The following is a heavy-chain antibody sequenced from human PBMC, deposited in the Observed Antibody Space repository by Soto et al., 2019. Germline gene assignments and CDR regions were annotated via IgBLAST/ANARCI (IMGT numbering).Heavy chain of an antibody. CDR1: GGSISSSSYY. J-gene: IGHJ6*02. D-gene: IGHD3-22*01. Sequence: SETLSLTCTVSGGSISSSSYYWGWIRQPPGKGLEWIGNVYYGGSTYYNPSLKSRVTISVETSKSQFSLKLSSVTAADTAVYYCAGGDYYHSSGYYFSHYTMDVWGPGTTVTVSS. CDR3: AGGDYYHSSGYYFSHYTMDV. V-gene: IGHV4-39*01. CDR2: VYYGGST.